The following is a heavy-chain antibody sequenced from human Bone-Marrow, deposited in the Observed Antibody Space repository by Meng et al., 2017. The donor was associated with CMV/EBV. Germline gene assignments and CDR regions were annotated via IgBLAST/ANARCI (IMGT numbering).Heavy chain of an antibody. CDR2: ISSSSSYI. D-gene: IGHD3-22*01. CDR3: ARSGYDSSGYYAGWFGP. CDR1: GFTFSSYS. Sequence: GESLKISCAASGFTFSSYSMNWVRQAPGKGLEWVSSISSSSSYIKYADSVRGRFIISRDNVKNSLSLQMNSLRAEDTAVYYCARSGYDSSGYYAGWFGPWGQGTLVTVSS. V-gene: IGHV3-21*06. J-gene: IGHJ5*02.